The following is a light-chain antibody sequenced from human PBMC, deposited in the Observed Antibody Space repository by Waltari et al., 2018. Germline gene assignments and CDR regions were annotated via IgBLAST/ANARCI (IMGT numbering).Light chain of an antibody. CDR1: RSNIGSNY. J-gene: IGLJ3*02. CDR3: AAWDDRLRGRV. Sequence: QSVLTQPPSASGTPGQRVTISCSGSRSNIGSNYIFWYQQLPGTAPKLLIYRSDRRPSGVPDRLSGSKSGTSASLAIGGLRSEDEADYYCAAWDDRLRGRVFGGGTKLTV. CDR2: RSD. V-gene: IGLV1-47*01.